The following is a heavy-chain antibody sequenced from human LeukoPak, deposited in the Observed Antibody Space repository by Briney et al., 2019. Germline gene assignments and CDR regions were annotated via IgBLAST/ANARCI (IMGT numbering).Heavy chain of an antibody. J-gene: IGHJ1*01. CDR2: IKSDGST. Sequence: PGGSLRLSCAASGFTFSTCWMHWVRQAPGKGLVWVSRIKSDGSTNYADSVKGRFTISRDNAKNTVSMQMNSLRPEDTGVYYCARAPTEIGGYYPEYFRHWGQGTLVTVSS. D-gene: IGHD3-22*01. CDR1: GFTFSTCW. V-gene: IGHV3-74*01. CDR3: ARAPTEIGGYYPEYFRH.